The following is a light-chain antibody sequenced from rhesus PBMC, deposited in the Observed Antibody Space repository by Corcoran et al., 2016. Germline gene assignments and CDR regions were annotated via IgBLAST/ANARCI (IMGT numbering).Light chain of an antibody. CDR3: QQYSSRYS. CDR1: QGISSW. V-gene: IGKV1-22*01. Sequence: DIQMTQSPSSLSASVGDTVTITCRASQGISSWLAWYQQKPGKAPKRLSYKASSLQSGVPSRFSASGSGTDFTLTISSLQSEDFATYYCQQYSSRYSFGQGTKVEIK. CDR2: KAS. J-gene: IGKJ2*01.